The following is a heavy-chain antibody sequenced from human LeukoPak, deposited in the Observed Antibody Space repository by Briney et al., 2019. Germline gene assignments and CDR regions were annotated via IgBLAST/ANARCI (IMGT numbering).Heavy chain of an antibody. V-gene: IGHV4-34*01. J-gene: IGHJ5*02. CDR3: TRDSGTTGEVKFDP. CDR2: INHSGST. D-gene: IGHD3-10*01. CDR1: SESFSTYY. Sequence: SETLSLTCAVYSESFSTYYWKWIRQPPGKGLEWMGEINHSGSTTYNPSLKSRVTISVDTSKHEFSMKMSSVTAADTAVYYCTRDSGTTGEVKFDPWGQGTLVAVSS.